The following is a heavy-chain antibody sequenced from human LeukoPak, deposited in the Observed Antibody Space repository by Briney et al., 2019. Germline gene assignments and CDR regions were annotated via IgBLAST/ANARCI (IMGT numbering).Heavy chain of an antibody. D-gene: IGHD1-26*01. CDR1: GFTFSSYR. Sequence: PGGSLRLSCAASGFTFSSYRMSWVRQAPGKGLEWVANIKQDGSEKHYVDSVKGRFTISRDNAKNSLYLQMNSLRAEDTAVYYCARVVGISGTPYWGQGTLVTVSS. CDR2: IKQDGSEK. V-gene: IGHV3-7*01. CDR3: ARVVGISGTPY. J-gene: IGHJ4*02.